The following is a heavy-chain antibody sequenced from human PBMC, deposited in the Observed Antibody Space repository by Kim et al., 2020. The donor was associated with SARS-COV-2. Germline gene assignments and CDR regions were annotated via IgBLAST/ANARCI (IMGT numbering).Heavy chain of an antibody. V-gene: IGHV4-59*01. CDR1: VCSISSDY. CDR2: IHYSGRT. D-gene: IGHD6-19*01. CDR3: ARIPYIAGWPFHS. J-gene: IGHJ4*02. Sequence: SETLSLTCTVSVCSISSDYWTWIRQPPGKGLEWIGYIHYSGRTRYNPSLRSRVAIFVDPSKSHFSLRLTSVTAADTAVYFCARIPYIAGWPFHSWGQGILVSV.